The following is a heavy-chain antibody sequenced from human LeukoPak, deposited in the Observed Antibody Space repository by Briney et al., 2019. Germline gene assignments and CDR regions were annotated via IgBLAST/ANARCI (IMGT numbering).Heavy chain of an antibody. D-gene: IGHD2-2*01. Sequence: SVKVSCKASGGTFSSYAISWVRQAPGQGLEWMGGIIPIFGTANYAQKFQGRVTITADESTSTAYMELSSLRSEDTAVYYCARSAVVPAAMVNFYYHYGMDVWGQGTTVTVSS. J-gene: IGHJ6*02. CDR2: IIPIFGTA. CDR1: GGTFSSYA. V-gene: IGHV1-69*01. CDR3: ARSAVVPAAMVNFYYHYGMDV.